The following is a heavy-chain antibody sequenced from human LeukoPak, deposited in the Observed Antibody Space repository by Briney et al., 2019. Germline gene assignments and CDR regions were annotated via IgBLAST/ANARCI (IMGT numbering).Heavy chain of an antibody. J-gene: IGHJ4*02. CDR3: ARDAANNHLIAATPGGLFDY. V-gene: IGHV1-46*01. CDR2: INPNSGST. CDR1: GYTFTGYY. D-gene: IGHD6-13*01. Sequence: ASVKVSCKASGYTFTGYYMHWVRRAPGQGLEWMGWINPNSGSTSYAQKFQGRVTMTRDTSTSTVYMELSSLRSEDTAVYYCARDAANNHLIAATPGGLFDYWGQGTLVTVSS.